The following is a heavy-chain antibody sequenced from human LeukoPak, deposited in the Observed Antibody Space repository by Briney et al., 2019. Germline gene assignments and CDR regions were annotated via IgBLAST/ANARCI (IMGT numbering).Heavy chain of an antibody. J-gene: IGHJ3*02. CDR3: ARGDYAFDI. CDR1: GFTFTTYW. CDR2: INTDGSSA. Sequence: PGGSLRLSCAASGFTFTTYWMHWVRQAPGKGLVWVSRINTDGSSASYADSVKRRFTISRDTAKNTLYLQMNSLRAEDTAVYYCARGDYAFDIWGQGTMVTVSS. D-gene: IGHD2-21*01. V-gene: IGHV3-74*01.